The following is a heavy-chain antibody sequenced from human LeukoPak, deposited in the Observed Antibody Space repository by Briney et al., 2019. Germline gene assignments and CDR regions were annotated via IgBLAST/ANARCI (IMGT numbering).Heavy chain of an antibody. CDR3: ARGTPYCSSTSCYPVDY. CDR2: INTNTGSP. D-gene: IGHD2-2*01. V-gene: IGHV7-4-1*02. Sequence: ASVKVSCKASGYTFTSYAMNWVRQAPGQGLEWMGWINTNTGSPTYAQGFTGRFVFSLDTSVSTAYLQISSLKAEDTAVYYCARGTPYCSSTSCYPVDYWGQGTLVTVSS. J-gene: IGHJ4*02. CDR1: GYTFTSYA.